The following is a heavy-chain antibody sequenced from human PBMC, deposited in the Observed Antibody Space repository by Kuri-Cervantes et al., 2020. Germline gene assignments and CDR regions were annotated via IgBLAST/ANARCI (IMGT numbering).Heavy chain of an antibody. CDR2: ISSSSSSTI. CDR1: GFTFSSYS. J-gene: IGHJ6*02. D-gene: IGHD1-26*01. CDR3: ARDRSPRVGATRRFLYGMDV. Sequence: GESLKISCAASGFTFSSYSMNWVRQAPGKGLEWVSYISSSSSSTIYYADSVKGRFTISRDNSKNTLYLQMNSLRAEDTAVYYCARDRSPRVGATRRFLYGMDVWGQGTTVTVSS. V-gene: IGHV3-48*01.